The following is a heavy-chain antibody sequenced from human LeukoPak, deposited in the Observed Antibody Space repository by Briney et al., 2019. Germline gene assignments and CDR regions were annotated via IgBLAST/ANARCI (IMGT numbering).Heavy chain of an antibody. D-gene: IGHD3-10*01. CDR1: GGSFSGYY. V-gene: IGHV4-34*01. CDR2: INHSGST. J-gene: IGHJ4*02. Sequence: SETLSLTCAVYGGSFSGYYWSWIRQPPGKGLEWIGEINHSGSTNYNPSLKSRVTISVDTSKNQFSLKLSSVTAADTAVYYCARGRGGYHYWGQGTLVTPPQ. CDR3: ARGRGGYHY.